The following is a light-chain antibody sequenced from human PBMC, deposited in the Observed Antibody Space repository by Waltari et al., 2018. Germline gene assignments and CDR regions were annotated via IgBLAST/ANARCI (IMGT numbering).Light chain of an antibody. CDR2: DAS. J-gene: IGKJ2*01. CDR3: QQYDNLPPVYT. CDR1: QDISNY. Sequence: DIQMTQSPSSLSASVGDRVIITCQASQDISNYLNWYQQKPGKAPKLLIYDASNLETGVPSRFSGSGSGTDFTFTISSLQPEDIATYYCQQYDNLPPVYTFGQGTKLEIK. V-gene: IGKV1-33*01.